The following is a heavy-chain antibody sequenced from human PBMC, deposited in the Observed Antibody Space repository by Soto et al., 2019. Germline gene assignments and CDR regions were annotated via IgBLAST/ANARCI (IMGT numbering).Heavy chain of an antibody. CDR2: IRPWNGDA. CDR1: RDFFKEHDY. Sequence: QVRLVQSGAEVQKPGASVKVSCKAPRDFFKEHDYLHWLRAAPGQGLEWTGWIRPWNGDATYAQKFQGRLTVSRDMSIDTMYLDLTSWTSDDTAVYYGVRVSPGWNFDYWGQGTLLTVSS. CDR3: VRVSPGWNFDY. J-gene: IGHJ4*02. V-gene: IGHV1-2*02. D-gene: IGHD6-19*01.